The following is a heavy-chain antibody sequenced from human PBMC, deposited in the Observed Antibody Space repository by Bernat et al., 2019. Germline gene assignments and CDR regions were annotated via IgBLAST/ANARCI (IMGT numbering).Heavy chain of an antibody. CDR3: ARDRGAAAGWYFDY. D-gene: IGHD6-13*01. J-gene: IGHJ4*02. CDR2: ISYDGSNK. CDR1: GFTFSSYA. V-gene: IGHV3-30*07. Sequence: QVQLVESGGGVVQPGRSLRLSCAASGFTFSSYAMHWVRQAPGKGLEWVAVISYDGSNKYYADSVKGRFTISRDNSKNTLYLQMNSLRAEDTAVYYCARDRGAAAGWYFDYWGQGTLVTVSS.